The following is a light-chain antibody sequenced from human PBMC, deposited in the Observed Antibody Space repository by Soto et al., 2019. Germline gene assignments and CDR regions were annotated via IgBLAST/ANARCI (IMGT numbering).Light chain of an antibody. J-gene: IGKJ1*01. V-gene: IGKV1-39*01. CDR2: AAF. CDR1: QSIANY. CDR3: QQSYSIPQT. Sequence: DIQMTQSPSSLSASVGDRVTITCRTSQSIANYLNWYQQKPGKAPNLLIYAAFSLQSGVPSRFSGSGSGTEFTLTINSLQSEDFATYYCQQSYSIPQTFGQGTKVDVK.